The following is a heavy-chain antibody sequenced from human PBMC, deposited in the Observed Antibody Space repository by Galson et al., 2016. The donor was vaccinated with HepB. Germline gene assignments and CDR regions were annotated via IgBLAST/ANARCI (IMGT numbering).Heavy chain of an antibody. CDR2: IYSTGRT. CDR1: GGSISSYY. Sequence: SETLSLTCTVSGGSISSYYWSWIRRPAGKGLECIGRIYSTGRTNYNPSLKSRVTMSVDTPKNQFSLKLSSVTAADTAVYYCARDFERFFDYLGQGTLVSVSS. J-gene: IGHJ4*02. V-gene: IGHV4-4*07. CDR3: ARDFERFFDY. D-gene: IGHD3-3*01.